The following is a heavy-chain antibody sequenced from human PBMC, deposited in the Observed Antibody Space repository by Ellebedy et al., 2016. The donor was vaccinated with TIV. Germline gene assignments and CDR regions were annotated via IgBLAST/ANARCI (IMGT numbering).Heavy chain of an antibody. D-gene: IGHD1-7*01. CDR3: ARGVLRELLGFDY. CDR1: GYTLTGHY. CDR2: INPNNGDA. J-gene: IGHJ4*02. Sequence: AASVKVSCKASGYTLTGHYMHWVRQAPGQGLEWMGWINPNNGDATYVPKFQGRVSMTTETSTGTAYMELSRLTSDDTAIYYGARGVLRELLGFDYWGQGTLVTVSS. V-gene: IGHV1-2*02.